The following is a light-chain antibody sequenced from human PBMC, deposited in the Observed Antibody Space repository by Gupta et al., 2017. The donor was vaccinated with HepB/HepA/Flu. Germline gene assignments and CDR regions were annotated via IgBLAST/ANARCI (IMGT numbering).Light chain of an antibody. CDR2: GNS. J-gene: IGLJ1*01. CDR1: SSNIGAGYD. V-gene: IGLV1-40*01. Sequence: QSVLTQPPSVSGAPGQRVTISCPGSSSNIGAGYDVHWYQQLPGTAPKLLIYGNSNRPSGVPDRLSGSKSGTSASLAITGLQAEDEADYYCQSYDSSLSGYVFGTGTKVTVL. CDR3: QSYDSSLSGYV.